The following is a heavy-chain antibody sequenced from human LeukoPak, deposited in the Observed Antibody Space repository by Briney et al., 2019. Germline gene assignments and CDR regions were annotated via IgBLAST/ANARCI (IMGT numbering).Heavy chain of an antibody. V-gene: IGHV3-49*04. J-gene: IGHJ4*02. D-gene: IGHD3-16*01. CDR2: IRSKVYGGAT. CDR3: ARDFSRGLAGILDS. CDR1: GFTFSGHW. Sequence: GGSVRLSCVASGFTFSGHWMNWVRQAPGKGLEWVGSIRSKVYGGATEYAASVRGRFTISRDDSKRIAYLQMNSLKTEDTGVYYCARDFSRGLAGILDSWGQGTLVTVSS.